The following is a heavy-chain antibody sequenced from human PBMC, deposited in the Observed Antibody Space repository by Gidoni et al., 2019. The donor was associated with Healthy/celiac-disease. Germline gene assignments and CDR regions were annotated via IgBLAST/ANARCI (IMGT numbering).Heavy chain of an antibody. J-gene: IGHJ4*02. CDR1: GFTFSSYS. D-gene: IGHD3-22*01. CDR2: ISSSSSTI. Sequence: EVQLVESGGGLVQPGGSLRLSCAASGFTFSSYSMNWVRQAPGKGLEWVSYISSSSSTIYYADSVKGRFTISRDNAKNSLYLQMNSLRDEDTAVYYCARDYYDSSGYYSPFDYWGQGTLVTVSS. V-gene: IGHV3-48*02. CDR3: ARDYYDSSGYYSPFDY.